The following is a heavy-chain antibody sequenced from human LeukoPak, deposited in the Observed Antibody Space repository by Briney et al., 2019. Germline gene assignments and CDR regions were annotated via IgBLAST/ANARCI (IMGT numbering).Heavy chain of an antibody. J-gene: IGHJ4*02. Sequence: ASVKVSCKASGYTFTSHYMYWVRQAPGQGLEWMGIINPSGGSRSYAQKFQGRITMTRDTSTSTVYMELSSLRSEDTAVYYCARVGPRAAAGDYWGQGTLVTVSS. V-gene: IGHV1-46*01. CDR1: GYTFTSHY. D-gene: IGHD6-13*01. CDR3: ARVGPRAAAGDY. CDR2: INPSGGSR.